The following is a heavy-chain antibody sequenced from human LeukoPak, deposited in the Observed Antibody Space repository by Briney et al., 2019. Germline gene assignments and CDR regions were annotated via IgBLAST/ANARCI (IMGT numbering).Heavy chain of an antibody. CDR3: AREDCGY. J-gene: IGHJ4*02. CDR2: IYTSGST. V-gene: IGHV4-61*02. D-gene: IGHD2-21*01. Sequence: PSQTLSLTCTVSGGSISSGSYYWNWIRQPAGKGLEWIGRIYTSGSTNYNPSLKSRVTISVDTSKNQFSLKLSSVTAADTAVYYCAREDCGYWGQGTLVTVSS. CDR1: GGSISSGSYY.